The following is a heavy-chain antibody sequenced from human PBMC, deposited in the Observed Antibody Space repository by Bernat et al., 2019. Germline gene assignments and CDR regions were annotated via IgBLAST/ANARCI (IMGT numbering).Heavy chain of an antibody. CDR2: IGSSGSPI. D-gene: IGHD5-12*01. V-gene: IGHV3-48*03. Sequence: EVQLVESGGGLVQPGGSLRLSCAASGFTFSSSEMNWVRQTPGKGLEWVSYIGSSGSPIYYADSVKGRFTISRDNAKNSLYLQMNSLRVEDTAVYYCARDLGEYSCYDAFDYWGQGTLVTVSS. J-gene: IGHJ4*02. CDR3: ARDLGEYSCYDAFDY. CDR1: GFTFSSSE.